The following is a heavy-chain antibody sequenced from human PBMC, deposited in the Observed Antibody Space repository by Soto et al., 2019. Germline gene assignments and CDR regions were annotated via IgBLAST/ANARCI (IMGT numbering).Heavy chain of an antibody. CDR1: GGPISSYY. Sequence: SETLSLTCTVSGGPISSYYWSWIRQPPGKGLEWIGYIYYSGSTNYNPSLKSRVTISVDTSKNQFSLKLSSVTAADTAVYYCARHGIPTYYDILTGYSYYFDYWGQGTLVTVSS. D-gene: IGHD3-9*01. J-gene: IGHJ4*02. V-gene: IGHV4-59*08. CDR2: IYYSGST. CDR3: ARHGIPTYYDILTGYSYYFDY.